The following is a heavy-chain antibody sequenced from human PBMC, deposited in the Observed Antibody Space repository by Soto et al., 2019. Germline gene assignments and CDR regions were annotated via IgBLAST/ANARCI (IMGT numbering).Heavy chain of an antibody. CDR1: GGSFSGYY. D-gene: IGHD3-16*01. CDR2: INHSGTT. CDR3: ARGRRWGQSVKGLDS. J-gene: IGHJ4*02. V-gene: IGHV4-34*01. Sequence: QVLLQQWGAGLLKPSETLSLTCAVSGGSFSGYYGTWIRQAPGKGLEWIGEINHSGTTNYNPSLKSRVSVSVDTSKNQFSLKLTSVTAADTCVYYYARGRRWGQSVKGLDSWGQGTLVTVSS.